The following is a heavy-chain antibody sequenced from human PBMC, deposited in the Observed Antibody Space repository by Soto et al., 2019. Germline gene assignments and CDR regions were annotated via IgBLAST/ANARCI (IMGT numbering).Heavy chain of an antibody. V-gene: IGHV1-69*06. Sequence: QVQLVQSGAEVKKPGSSVTVSCTASGGTFSSYAVSWVRQAPGQGLEWMGAVIPKASQPKYAPKFQGRVTITAVISTAYMEVRSLRSDDTAVYYCARESSSPNYYYYGMDVWGQGTSVIVSS. CDR3: ARESSSPNYYYYGMDV. CDR1: GGTFSSYA. J-gene: IGHJ6*02. D-gene: IGHD6-6*01. CDR2: VIPKASQP.